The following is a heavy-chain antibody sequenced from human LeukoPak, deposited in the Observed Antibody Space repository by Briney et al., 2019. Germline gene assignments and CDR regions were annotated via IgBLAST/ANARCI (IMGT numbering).Heavy chain of an antibody. CDR2: IYYNGNT. CDR3: TGELAGTTVHH. J-gene: IGHJ4*02. CDR1: GGTISSNTYF. Sequence: SGTLSLTCTVSGGTISSNTYFWGWIRQPPGKELEWIGSIYYNGNTFYNPSLKSRLTTSLDPSKNQFSLNLSSVTAADTAVYYCTGELAGTTVHHWDQGTRVTVSS. V-gene: IGHV4-39*07. D-gene: IGHD1-7*01.